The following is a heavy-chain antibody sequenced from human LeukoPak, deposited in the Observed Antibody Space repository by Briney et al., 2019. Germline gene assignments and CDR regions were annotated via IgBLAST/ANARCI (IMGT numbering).Heavy chain of an antibody. CDR1: GDSISSGYY. Sequence: SETLSLTCDVSGDSISSGYYWGWIRQPPGKGLEWIGSIYHSGSTTYSPSLKSRVTISADTSKNQFSLKVRSVTAADTAVYYCASNSSGWFFDYWGQGTLVTVSS. D-gene: IGHD6-19*01. CDR2: IYHSGST. V-gene: IGHV4-38-2*01. J-gene: IGHJ4*02. CDR3: ASNSSGWFFDY.